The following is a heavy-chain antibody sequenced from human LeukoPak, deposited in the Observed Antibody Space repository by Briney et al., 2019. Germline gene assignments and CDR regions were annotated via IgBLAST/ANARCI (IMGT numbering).Heavy chain of an antibody. Sequence: SETLSLTCTVSGGSISSYYWSWIRQPPGKGLEWIGYIYYSGSTNYNPSLKSRVTISVDTSKNQFSLNLSSVTAADTAVYYCASRDYNILTGSNDYWGQGTLVTVSS. CDR3: ASRDYNILTGSNDY. CDR2: IYYSGST. V-gene: IGHV4-59*12. CDR1: GGSISSYY. D-gene: IGHD3-9*01. J-gene: IGHJ4*02.